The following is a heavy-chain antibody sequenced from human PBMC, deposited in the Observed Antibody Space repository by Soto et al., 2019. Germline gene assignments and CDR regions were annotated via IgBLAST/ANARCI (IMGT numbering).Heavy chain of an antibody. J-gene: IGHJ4*02. Sequence: GGSLRLSCAASGFTFSNAWMTWVRQAPGKGLEWVGRIKSKTDDGTTDYAAPVKGRFTISRDDSKNTLYLQMNSLKTEDTAVYYCTTQGLVNYFDYWGQGTLVTVSS. CDR1: GFTFSNAW. CDR2: IKSKTDDGTT. V-gene: IGHV3-15*01. D-gene: IGHD6-19*01. CDR3: TTQGLVNYFDY.